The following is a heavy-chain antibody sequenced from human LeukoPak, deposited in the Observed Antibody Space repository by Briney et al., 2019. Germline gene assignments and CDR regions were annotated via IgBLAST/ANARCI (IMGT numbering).Heavy chain of an antibody. CDR3: ARDLSSSSDY. D-gene: IGHD6-13*01. J-gene: IGHJ4*02. CDR1: GGSISSGSYY. CDR2: IYTSGST. Sequence: SQTLSLTCTVSGGSISSGSYYWSWIRQPAGKGLEWIGRIYTSGSTNYNPSLKSRVTISYTSKNQFSLKLNSVTAADTAVYYCARDLSSSSDYWGQGTLVTVSS. V-gene: IGHV4-61*02.